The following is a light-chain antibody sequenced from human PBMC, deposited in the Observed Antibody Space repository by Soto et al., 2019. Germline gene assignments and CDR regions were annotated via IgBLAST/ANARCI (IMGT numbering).Light chain of an antibody. J-gene: IGKJ2*01. V-gene: IGKV1-27*01. CDR2: AAS. CDR1: QGISNY. Sequence: DIPMTQSPSSLSASVGDRVTITCRASQGISNYLAWYQQKPGKIPKLLIYAASTLQSGVPSRFSGSGSGTDFTLTITSLQPEDVATYDCQKYNSAPYTFGQGTKLEIK. CDR3: QKYNSAPYT.